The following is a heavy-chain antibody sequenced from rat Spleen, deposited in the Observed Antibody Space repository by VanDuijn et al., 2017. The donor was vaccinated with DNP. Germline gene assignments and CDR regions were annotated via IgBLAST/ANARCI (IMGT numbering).Heavy chain of an antibody. J-gene: IGHJ2*01. D-gene: IGHD1-10*01. Sequence: EVQLVESGGGLVQPGRSMKLSCAASGFTFSNSDMAWVRQAPTKGLEWVASISYDGSSTYYRDSVKGRFTISRDNAKSTLYLQMDSLRSEDTATYYCARHDNSDFDYWGQGVMVTVSS. V-gene: IGHV5-7*01. CDR2: ISYDGSST. CDR3: ARHDNSDFDY. CDR1: GFTFSNSD.